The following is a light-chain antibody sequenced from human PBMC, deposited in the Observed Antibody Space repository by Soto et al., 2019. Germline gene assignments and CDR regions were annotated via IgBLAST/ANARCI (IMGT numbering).Light chain of an antibody. V-gene: IGLV2-14*01. CDR1: SSDVGAYNY. Sequence: QSALTQPASVSGSPGQSVAISCTGTSSDVGAYNYISWYQQHPGKAPKLLLSEVSNRPSGVSDRFSGSKSGNTASLTISGLQAEDEADYYCVAWDDSLSWVFGGGTKLTVL. J-gene: IGLJ3*02. CDR2: EVS. CDR3: VAWDDSLSWV.